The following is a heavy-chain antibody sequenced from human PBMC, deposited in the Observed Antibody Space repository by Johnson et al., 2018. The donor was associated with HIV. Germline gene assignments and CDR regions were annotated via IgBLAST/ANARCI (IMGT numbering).Heavy chain of an antibody. V-gene: IGHV3-66*01. D-gene: IGHD6-19*01. CDR3: ASGWGIVVSDAFDI. Sequence: VQLVESGGGLVQSGGSLSLSCGASGFSVSNNYMNWVRQAPGKGLEWVSVIYTGGSTYYADSVRGRFTISRDNSKNILYLQMNSLRAEATAVYYCASGWGIVVSDAFDILGQGTMVTVSS. CDR2: IYTGGST. J-gene: IGHJ3*02. CDR1: GFSVSNNY.